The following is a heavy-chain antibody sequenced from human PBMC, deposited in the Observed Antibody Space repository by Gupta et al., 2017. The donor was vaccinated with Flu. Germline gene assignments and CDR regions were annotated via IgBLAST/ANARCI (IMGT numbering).Heavy chain of an antibody. CDR2: IYTSGST. Sequence: QVQLQESGPGLVKPSQTLSLTCTVSGGSISSGSYYWSWIRPPAGKGLEWIGRIYTSGSTNYNPSLKSRVTISVDTSKNQFSLKLSSVTAADTAVYYCARDQAAYYDSSGYSRYYYYYGMDVWGQGTTVTVSS. J-gene: IGHJ6*02. V-gene: IGHV4-61*02. D-gene: IGHD3-22*01. CDR1: GGSISSGSYY. CDR3: ARDQAAYYDSSGYSRYYYYYGMDV.